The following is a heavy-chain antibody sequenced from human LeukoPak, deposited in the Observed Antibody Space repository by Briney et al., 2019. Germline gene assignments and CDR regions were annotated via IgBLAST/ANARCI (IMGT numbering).Heavy chain of an antibody. D-gene: IGHD5-18*01. CDR3: ASSDTAMGPFDY. Sequence: SETLSLTCTVSGGSISSSSYYWGWIRQPPGEGLEWIGSIYYSGSTYYNPSLKSRVTISVDTSKNQFSLKLSSVTAADTAVYYCASSDTAMGPFDYWGQGTLVTVSS. CDR1: GGSISSSSYY. V-gene: IGHV4-39*01. J-gene: IGHJ4*02. CDR2: IYYSGST.